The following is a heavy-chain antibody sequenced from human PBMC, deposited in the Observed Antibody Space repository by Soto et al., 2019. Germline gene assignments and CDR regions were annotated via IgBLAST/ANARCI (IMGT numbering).Heavy chain of an antibody. Sequence: GGSLRLSCAASGGTFSRYAMSGGRQAPGKGLEWVSAISGSGGSTYYADSVKGRFTISRDNSKNTLYLQMNSLRAEDTAVYYCANPYGDNYFDYWGQGTLVTVSS. CDR3: ANPYGDNYFDY. J-gene: IGHJ4*02. V-gene: IGHV3-23*01. CDR1: GGTFSRYA. D-gene: IGHD4-17*01. CDR2: ISGSGGST.